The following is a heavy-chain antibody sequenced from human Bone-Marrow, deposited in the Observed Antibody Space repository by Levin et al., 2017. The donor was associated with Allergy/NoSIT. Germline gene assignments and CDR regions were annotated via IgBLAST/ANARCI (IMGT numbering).Heavy chain of an antibody. V-gene: IGHV1-2*02. CDR2: INPNSGGT. Sequence: PGGSLRLSCKGSGYTFTGFYMHWVRQAPGQGLEWMGWINPNSGGTNYAENFQGRVTMTRDTAITTAFMELSGLTSDDTAVYYCAKDHRGSGTYTAVETWYFDLWGRGTLVTVSS. D-gene: IGHD3-10*01. CDR1: GYTFTGFY. CDR3: AKDHRGSGTYTAVETWYFDL. J-gene: IGHJ2*01.